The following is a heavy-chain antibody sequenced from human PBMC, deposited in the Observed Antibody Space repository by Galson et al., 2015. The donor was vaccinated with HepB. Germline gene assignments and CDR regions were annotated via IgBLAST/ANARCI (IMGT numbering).Heavy chain of an antibody. V-gene: IGHV3-48*02. D-gene: IGHD3-10*01. J-gene: IGHJ4*02. CDR2: ISSSGNTI. Sequence: SLRLSCAAPGFTFSSYSMIWVRQAPGKGLEWISYISSSGNTIYYADSVKGRFTISRDNAKKSLFLQMNSLRDGDTAVYYCARSLYSWEFPGALIDYWGQGTLVTVSS. CDR1: GFTFSSYS. CDR3: ARSLYSWEFPGALIDY.